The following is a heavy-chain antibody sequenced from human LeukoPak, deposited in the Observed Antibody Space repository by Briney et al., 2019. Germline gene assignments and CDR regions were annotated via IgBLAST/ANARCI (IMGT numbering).Heavy chain of an antibody. CDR2: IVVGSGNT. D-gene: IGHD3-9*01. CDR1: GFTFTSSA. Sequence: SVKVSCKASGFTFTSSAVQWVRQARGQRLEWIGWIVVGSGNTNYAQKFQERVTITRDMSTSTAYMELSSLRSGDTAVYYCAADYDILTGYRANFDYWGQGTLVTVSS. J-gene: IGHJ4*02. CDR3: AADYDILTGYRANFDY. V-gene: IGHV1-58*01.